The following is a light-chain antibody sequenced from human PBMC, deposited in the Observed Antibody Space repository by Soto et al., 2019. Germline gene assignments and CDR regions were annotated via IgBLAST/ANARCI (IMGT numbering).Light chain of an antibody. CDR3: HQYNSWPT. Sequence: TQSPGTLPWFPGERDTLPCRSSQSVSSKYLAWYQQNPGQAPRLLIYGASTRATGIPARFSGSGSGTEFTLTISSLQSEDFAVYYCHQYNSWPTFGQGTKVDI. CDR2: GAS. J-gene: IGKJ1*01. V-gene: IGKV3-15*01. CDR1: QSVSSKY.